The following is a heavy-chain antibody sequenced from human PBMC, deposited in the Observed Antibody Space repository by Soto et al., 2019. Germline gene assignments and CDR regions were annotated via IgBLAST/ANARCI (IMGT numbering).Heavy chain of an antibody. V-gene: IGHV1-46*01. J-gene: IGHJ6*02. D-gene: IGHD6-13*01. CDR1: GYTFTSYY. CDR3: ARYGAAAVGYYYGMDV. Sequence: ASVKVSCKASGYTFTSYYLHWVRQAPGQGLEWMGIINPSGGSTSYAQKFQGRVTMTRDTSTSTVDMDLSSLRSEDTAGYYCARYGAAAVGYYYGMDVWGQGTTVTVSS. CDR2: INPSGGST.